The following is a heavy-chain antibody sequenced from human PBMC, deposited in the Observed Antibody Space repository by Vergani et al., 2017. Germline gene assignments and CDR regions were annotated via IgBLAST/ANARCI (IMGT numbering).Heavy chain of an antibody. CDR2: ISYDGRNK. CDR3: AKDLSPGSEYFQH. CDR1: GFTFSSYG. V-gene: IGHV3-30*18. J-gene: IGHJ1*01. Sequence: QVQLVESGGGVVQPGRSLRLSCAASGFTFSSYGMHWVRQATGQGLEWVAVISYDGRNKYYADSVKGRFTISRDNSKNTLDLQMNSLRAEDTAVYYCAKDLSPGSEYFQHWGQGTLVTVSS.